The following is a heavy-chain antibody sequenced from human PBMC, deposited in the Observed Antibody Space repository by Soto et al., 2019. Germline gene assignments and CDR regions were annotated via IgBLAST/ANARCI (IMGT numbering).Heavy chain of an antibody. CDR3: ARRKLFIAAAVHNWFDP. CDR1: GGSFSGYY. J-gene: IGHJ5*02. Sequence: SEALSLTCAVYGGSFSGYYWSWIRQPPGKGLEWIGEINHSGSTNYNPSLKSRVTISVDTSKNQFSLKLSSVTAADTAVYYCARRKLFIAAAVHNWFDPWGQGTLVTVSS. V-gene: IGHV4-34*01. D-gene: IGHD6-13*01. CDR2: INHSGST.